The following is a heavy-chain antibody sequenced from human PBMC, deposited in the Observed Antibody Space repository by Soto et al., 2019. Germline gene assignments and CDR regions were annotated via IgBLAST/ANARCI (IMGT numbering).Heavy chain of an antibody. J-gene: IGHJ4*02. CDR2: IYYSGTT. Sequence: LSETLSLTCAVSGDSVSNDNYYWSWIRQPPGKGLEWIGYIYYSGTTNYNSYLKSRLSLSVDMSKNQFSLKLASVTAADTAVYFCARSQRGRTAFTFDYWGQGALVTVSS. D-gene: IGHD3-16*01. CDR3: ARSQRGRTAFTFDY. CDR1: GDSVSNDNYY. V-gene: IGHV4-61*01.